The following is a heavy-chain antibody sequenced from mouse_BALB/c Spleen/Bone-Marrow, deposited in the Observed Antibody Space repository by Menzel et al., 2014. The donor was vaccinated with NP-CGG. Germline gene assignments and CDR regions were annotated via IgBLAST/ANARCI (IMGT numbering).Heavy chain of an antibody. CDR3: ASYRYAWYFDV. Sequence: EVKLQESEAELVKPGASVKLSCTASGFNIKDTYMHWVKQRPEQGLEWIGRIDPANGNTKYDPKFQGKATITADTSSNTAYLQLSSLTSEDTAVYYCASYRYAWYFDVWGAGTTVTVSS. V-gene: IGHV14-3*02. CDR1: GFNIKDTY. CDR2: IDPANGNT. D-gene: IGHD2-14*01. J-gene: IGHJ1*01.